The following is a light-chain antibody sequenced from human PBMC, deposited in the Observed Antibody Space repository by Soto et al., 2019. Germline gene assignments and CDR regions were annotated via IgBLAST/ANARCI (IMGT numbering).Light chain of an antibody. CDR3: QQYGSSPRT. CDR1: PSVSSSH. Sequence: EIVWTQSPGTLSLSPGERASISCRASPSVSSSHLAWYQQKAGQAPRLLISGASSRATGIPDRFTGSGSGTDFNLTISRLETEEFAVYECQQYGSSPRTFGQGTKVGIK. CDR2: GAS. J-gene: IGKJ1*01. V-gene: IGKV3-20*01.